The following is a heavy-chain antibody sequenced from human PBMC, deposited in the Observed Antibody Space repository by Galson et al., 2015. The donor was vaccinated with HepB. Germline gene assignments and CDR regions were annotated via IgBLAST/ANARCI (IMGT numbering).Heavy chain of an antibody. V-gene: IGHV3-30*04. J-gene: IGHJ3*02. CDR1: GFTFSNYA. Sequence: SLRLSCAASGFTFSNYAMHWVRQAPGKGLEWVAVISYDGGSKYYKDSVKGRLTISRDNSKNTLCLQVNSLRAEDTAVYYCARGREPKLWSGDAFDIWGQGTMVTVSS. CDR2: ISYDGGSK. D-gene: IGHD3-3*01. CDR3: ARGREPKLWSGDAFDI.